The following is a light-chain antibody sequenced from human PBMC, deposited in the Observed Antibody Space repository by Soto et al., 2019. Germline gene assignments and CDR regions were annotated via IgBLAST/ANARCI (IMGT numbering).Light chain of an antibody. CDR3: QQSSSSPRT. CDR1: QSIGSY. Sequence: DIQMIQSPSSLSASVGDRVTITCRASQSIGSYLHWYQHIPGKAPKLLIFLASDLQSGVPSRFSGSGSGTDFTLTITSVQPEDFATYYCQQSSSSPRTFGQGTKVEIK. J-gene: IGKJ1*01. V-gene: IGKV1-39*01. CDR2: LAS.